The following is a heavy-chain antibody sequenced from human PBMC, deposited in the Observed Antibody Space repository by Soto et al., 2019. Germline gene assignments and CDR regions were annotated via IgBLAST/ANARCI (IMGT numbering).Heavy chain of an antibody. CDR2: INHSGSS. V-gene: IGHV4-34*01. CDR1: GWSFSGYD. CDR3: ARDKITGLFDY. D-gene: IGHD2-8*02. J-gene: IGHJ4*02. Sequence: QVQLQQWGAGLLKPSETLSLTCAVYGWSFSGYDWTWIRQPPGTGLEWIGEINHSGSSNYNPSLKSRATISVDTSKNQFSLKLTSAPAADTAVYYCARDKITGLFDYWGQGTLVTVSS.